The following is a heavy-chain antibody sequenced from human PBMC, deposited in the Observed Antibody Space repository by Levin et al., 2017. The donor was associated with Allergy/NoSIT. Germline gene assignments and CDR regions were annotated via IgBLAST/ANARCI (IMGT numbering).Heavy chain of an antibody. D-gene: IGHD2-15*01. CDR1: GFTFGDYA. V-gene: IGHV3-49*03. CDR3: TRGYCSGGSCYLVY. Sequence: GGSLRLSCTASGFTFGDYAMSWFRQAPGKGLEWVGFIRSKAYGGTTEYAASVKGRFTISRDDSKSIAYLQMNSLKTEDTAVYYCTRGYCSGGSCYLVYWGQGTLVTVSS. J-gene: IGHJ4*02. CDR2: IRSKAYGGTT.